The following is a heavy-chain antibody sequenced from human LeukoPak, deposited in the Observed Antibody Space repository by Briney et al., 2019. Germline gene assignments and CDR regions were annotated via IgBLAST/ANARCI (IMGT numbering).Heavy chain of an antibody. D-gene: IGHD6-19*01. CDR1: GFTVSSNY. CDR2: IYSGGTT. Sequence: GGSLRLSCAASGFTVSSNYMSWVRQAPGKGLEWVSVIYSGGTTYYTDSVKGRFTISRDNSKNTLYLQMNSLRAEDTAMYYCASHISGGEAFDIWGQGTMVTVSS. J-gene: IGHJ3*02. CDR3: ASHISGGEAFDI. V-gene: IGHV3-53*01.